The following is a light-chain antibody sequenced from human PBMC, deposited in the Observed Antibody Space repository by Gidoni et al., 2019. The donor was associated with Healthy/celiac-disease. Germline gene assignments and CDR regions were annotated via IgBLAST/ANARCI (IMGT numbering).Light chain of an antibody. CDR3: MQALQTPYT. CDR1: QSLLHSNGYNY. V-gene: IGKV2-28*01. Sequence: EIVMTQSQLSLRVTPGEPASISCRSSQSLLHSNGYNYLDWYLQKPGQSPQLLIYLGSNRASGVPDRFSGSGSGTDFTLKISRVEAEDVGVYYCMQALQTPYTFGQGTKLEIK. CDR2: LGS. J-gene: IGKJ2*01.